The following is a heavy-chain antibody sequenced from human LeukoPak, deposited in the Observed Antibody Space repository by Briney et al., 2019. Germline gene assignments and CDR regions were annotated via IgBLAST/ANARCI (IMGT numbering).Heavy chain of an antibody. J-gene: IGHJ4*02. V-gene: IGHV3-21*01. D-gene: IGHD3-10*01. CDR3: ARGSMVRGVYVDY. Sequence: TGGSLRLSCAASGFTFSSYSMNWVRQAPGKGLEWVSSISSSSSYIYYADSVKGRFTISRDNAKNSLYLQMNSLRAEDTAVYYCARGSMVRGVYVDYWGQGTLVTVSS. CDR2: ISSSSSYI. CDR1: GFTFSSYS.